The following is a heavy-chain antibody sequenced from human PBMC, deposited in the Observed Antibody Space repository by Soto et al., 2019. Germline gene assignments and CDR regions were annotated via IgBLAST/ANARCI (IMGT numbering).Heavy chain of an antibody. V-gene: IGHV5-10-1*01. J-gene: IGHJ6*02. CDR1: GYSFTSYW. CDR2: IDPSDSYT. Sequence: PGESLKISCKGSGYSFTSYWISWVRQMPGKGLEWMGRIDPSDSYTNYSPSFQGHVTISADKSISTAYLQWSSLKASDTAMYYCARHALFWSGSSYYYYGMDVWGQGTTVTVSS. D-gene: IGHD3-3*01. CDR3: ARHALFWSGSSYYYYGMDV.